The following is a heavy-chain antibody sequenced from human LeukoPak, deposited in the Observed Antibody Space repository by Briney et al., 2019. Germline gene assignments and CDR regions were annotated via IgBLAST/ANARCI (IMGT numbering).Heavy chain of an antibody. V-gene: IGHV1-2*02. CDR2: INPNNGDT. CDR1: GYTFSGNF. D-gene: IGHD2/OR15-2a*01. CDR3: ARTRGSHISMAYLDY. J-gene: IGHJ4*02. Sequence: ASVKVSCKASGYTFSGNFMHWVRQAPGQGLEWMRWINPNNGDTNYAQKFQGRVTVTRDTSISTAYMELSSLRSDDTAVYYCARTRGSHISMAYLDYWGQGTLVTVSS.